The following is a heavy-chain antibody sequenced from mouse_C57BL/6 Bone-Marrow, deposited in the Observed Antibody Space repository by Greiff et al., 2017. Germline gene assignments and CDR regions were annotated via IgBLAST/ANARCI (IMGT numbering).Heavy chain of an antibody. V-gene: IGHV14-4*01. CDR1: GFNIKDDY. CDR2: IDPENGDT. J-gene: IGHJ2*01. Sequence: EVQLQQSGAELVRPGASVTLSCTASGFNIKDDYMHWVKQRPEQGLEWIGWIDPENGDTEYASKFQGKATITADTSSNTAYLQRSSLTSEDTAVYYCTTGGSSYHYFDYWGQGTTLTVSS. D-gene: IGHD1-1*01. CDR3: TTGGSSYHYFDY.